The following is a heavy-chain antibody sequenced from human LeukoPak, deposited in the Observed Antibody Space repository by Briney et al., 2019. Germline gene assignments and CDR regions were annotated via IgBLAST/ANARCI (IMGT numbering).Heavy chain of an antibody. Sequence: GSVKVSCKGSGYTFTNYAVHWVRQAPGQRLEWLGWINPGNGDTKYSQNFQGRVTVTSDTSAATAYVELNSLTSEDTAVYYCARERWHCRVNCYSVYYYALDVWGQGTTVTVSS. CDR2: INPGNGDT. V-gene: IGHV1-3*01. CDR1: GYTFTNYA. D-gene: IGHD2-15*01. CDR3: ARERWHCRVNCYSVYYYALDV. J-gene: IGHJ6*02.